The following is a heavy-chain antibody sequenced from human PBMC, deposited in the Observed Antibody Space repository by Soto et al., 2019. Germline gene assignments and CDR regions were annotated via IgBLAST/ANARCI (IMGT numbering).Heavy chain of an antibody. J-gene: IGHJ4*02. V-gene: IGHV3-9*01. Sequence: EVQLEESGGALVQPGRSLRLSCAASGFTFDDYAMHWVRQVRGKGLEWVSGISWNSGNIGYADSVKGRFTTSRDNAKNSHYLQMNRLRPADTAWYDCGISKGGYSCGAPFDCWGQGTLVTVS. CDR3: GISKGGYSCGAPFDC. CDR1: GFTFDDYA. D-gene: IGHD5-18*01. CDR2: ISWNSGNI.